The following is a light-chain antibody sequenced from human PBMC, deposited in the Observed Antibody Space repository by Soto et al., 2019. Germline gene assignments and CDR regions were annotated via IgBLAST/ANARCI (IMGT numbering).Light chain of an antibody. CDR2: GAS. Sequence: EIVLTQSPGTLSLSPGERATLSCRASQSISSTYLAWYQQKPGQAPRLLIYGASNRATGIPDRFSGSGSGTDFTLTISRLEPEDFAVYYCRQYGSSSWTFGQGTKVDIK. V-gene: IGKV3-20*01. J-gene: IGKJ1*01. CDR1: QSISSTY. CDR3: RQYGSSSWT.